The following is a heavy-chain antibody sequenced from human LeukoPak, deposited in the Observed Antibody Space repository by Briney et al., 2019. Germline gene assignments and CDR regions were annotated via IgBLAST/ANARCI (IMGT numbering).Heavy chain of an antibody. V-gene: IGHV4-34*01. CDR3: ARGGLRYYGSGSLDY. D-gene: IGHD3-10*01. Sequence: SETLSLTCAVYGGSFSGYYWSWIRQPPGKGLEWIGEINHSGSTNYNPSLKSRVTISVDTSKNQFSLKLSSVTAADTAVYYCARGGLRYYGSGSLDYWGQGTLVTVSS. CDR2: INHSGST. CDR1: GGSFSGYY. J-gene: IGHJ4*02.